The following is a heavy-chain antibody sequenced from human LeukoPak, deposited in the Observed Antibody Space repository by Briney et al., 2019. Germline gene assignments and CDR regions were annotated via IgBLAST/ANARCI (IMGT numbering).Heavy chain of an antibody. Sequence: PSETLSLTCAVYGGSFSGYYWSWIRQPPGKGLEWIGVINHSGSTNYNPSLKSRVTISVDTSKNQFSLKLSSVTAADTAVYYCARGGIAAAGSFDYWGQGTLVTVSS. CDR3: ARGGIAAAGSFDY. D-gene: IGHD6-13*01. CDR2: INHSGST. V-gene: IGHV4-34*01. CDR1: GGSFSGYY. J-gene: IGHJ4*02.